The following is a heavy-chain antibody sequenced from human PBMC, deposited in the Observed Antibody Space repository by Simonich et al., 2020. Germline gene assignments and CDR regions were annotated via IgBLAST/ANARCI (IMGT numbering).Heavy chain of an antibody. J-gene: IGHJ6*03. CDR2: KKQDGSEK. CDR1: GFTFSSYC. D-gene: IGHD7-27*01. V-gene: IGHV3-7*01. Sequence: EVQLVESGGGLVQPGGSLRLSCAASGFTFSSYCMSWVRKAPGKGLEWGANKKQDGSEKYYVDSVKGRFTISRDNAKNSLYLQMNSLRAEDTAVYYCARDGLGTAYYYYMDVWGKGTTVTVSS. CDR3: ARDGLGTAYYYYMDV.